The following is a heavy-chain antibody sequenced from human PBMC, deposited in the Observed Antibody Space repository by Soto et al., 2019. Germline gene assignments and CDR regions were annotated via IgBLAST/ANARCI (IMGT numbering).Heavy chain of an antibody. CDR2: IKQDGSEK. V-gene: IGHV3-7*03. D-gene: IGHD2-15*01. CDR3: ARERGSKSMDV. Sequence: PGGSLRLSCAASGFTFSNYWMTWVHQAPGKGLEWVANIKQDGSEKCYVDSVKGRFTISRDNAKISLYLQMNSLRAEDTAVYYCARERGSKSMDVWGQGTTVTVSS. CDR1: GFTFSNYW. J-gene: IGHJ6*02.